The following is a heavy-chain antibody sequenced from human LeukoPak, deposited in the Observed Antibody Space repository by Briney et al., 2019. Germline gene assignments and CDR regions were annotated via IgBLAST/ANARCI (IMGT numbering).Heavy chain of an antibody. CDR3: ARTRAYSSLFDY. J-gene: IGHJ4*02. D-gene: IGHD6-19*01. CDR2: INHSGST. V-gene: IGHV4-34*01. CDR1: GGSFSGYY. Sequence: SETLSLTCAVYGGSFSGYYWSWIRQPPGKGLEWIGEINHSGSTNYNPSLKSRVTISVDTSKNQFSLTLSSVTAADTAVYYCARTRAYSSLFDYWGQGTLVTVSS.